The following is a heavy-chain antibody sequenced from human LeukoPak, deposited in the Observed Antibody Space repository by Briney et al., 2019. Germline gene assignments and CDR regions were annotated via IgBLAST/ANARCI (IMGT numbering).Heavy chain of an antibody. CDR3: AKMKGITMVRGTFDY. Sequence: GGSLRLSCAASGFTFSSYAMTWVRQAPGKGLEWVSSVSGSGGNTYYADSVKGRFTISRDNSKNTLYLQMSSLRAEDTAVYYCAKMKGITMVRGTFDYWGQGTLVTVSS. CDR2: VSGSGGNT. D-gene: IGHD3-10*01. J-gene: IGHJ4*02. V-gene: IGHV3-23*01. CDR1: GFTFSSYA.